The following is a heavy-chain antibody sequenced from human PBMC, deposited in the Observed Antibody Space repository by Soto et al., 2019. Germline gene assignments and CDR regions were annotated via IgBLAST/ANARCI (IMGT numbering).Heavy chain of an antibody. D-gene: IGHD6-13*01. J-gene: IGHJ6*02. V-gene: IGHV3-33*01. CDR1: GFTFSSYG. Sequence: GGSLRLSCAASGFTFSSYGMHWVRQAPGKGLEWVAVIWYDGSNKYYADSVKGRFTISRDNSKNTLYLQMNSLRAEDTAVYYCARDLGIAAAGTYYYYYGMDVWGQGTTVTVSS. CDR2: IWYDGSNK. CDR3: ARDLGIAAAGTYYYYYGMDV.